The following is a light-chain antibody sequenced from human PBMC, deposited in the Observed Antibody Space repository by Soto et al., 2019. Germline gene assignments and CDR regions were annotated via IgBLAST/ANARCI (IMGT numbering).Light chain of an antibody. CDR1: QSISSW. CDR2: DAS. Sequence: DIQMTQSPSTLSASVGDRVTITCRASQSISSWLAWYQQKPGKAPKLLIYDASSLESGVPSRFSGSGSGTEFTLTLSSLQPDDFATYYCQQYNSYSRFGQGTKLEIK. V-gene: IGKV1-5*01. J-gene: IGKJ2*01. CDR3: QQYNSYSR.